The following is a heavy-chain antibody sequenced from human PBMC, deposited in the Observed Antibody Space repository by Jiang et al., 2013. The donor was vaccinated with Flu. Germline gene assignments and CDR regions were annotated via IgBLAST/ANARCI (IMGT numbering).Heavy chain of an antibody. CDR1: GYTFTDYY. CDR2: VDPEDGET. CDR3: ATDPRFGEFIGY. J-gene: IGHJ4*02. Sequence: GYTFTDYYMHWVQQAPGKGLEWMGLVDPEDGETIYAEKFQGRVTITADTSTDTAYMELSSLRSEDTAVYYCATDPRFGEFIGYWGQGTLVTVSS. V-gene: IGHV1-69-2*01. D-gene: IGHD3-10*01.